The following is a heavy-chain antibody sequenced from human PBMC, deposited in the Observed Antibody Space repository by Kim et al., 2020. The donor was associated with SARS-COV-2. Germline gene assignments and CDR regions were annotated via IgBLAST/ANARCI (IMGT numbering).Heavy chain of an antibody. J-gene: IGHJ4*02. V-gene: IGHV3-7*03. CDR2: IKEDGSVK. Sequence: GGSLRLSCGVYGFTFRSYWMSWVRQAPGKGLEWVANIKEDGSVKQYVDSVKGRFTMSRDNARNSLYLQMNSLRVDDTAVYYCARDGILSYTSSWDYWGPGSLVTVSS. D-gene: IGHD6-13*01. CDR1: GFTFRSYW. CDR3: ARDGILSYTSSWDY.